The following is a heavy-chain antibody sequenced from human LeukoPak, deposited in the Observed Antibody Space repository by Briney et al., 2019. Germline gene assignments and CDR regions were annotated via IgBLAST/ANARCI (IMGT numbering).Heavy chain of an antibody. V-gene: IGHV4-39*07. CDR2: IYYSGST. CDR3: ARAGEMSHYDSSGYYYFDY. Sequence: SETLSLTCTVSGGSISSSSYYWGWIRQPPGKGLEWIGSIYYSGSTYYNPSLKSRVTISVDTSKNQFSLKLSSVTAADTAVYYCARAGEMSHYDSSGYYYFDYWGQGTLVTVSS. D-gene: IGHD3-22*01. CDR1: GGSISSSSYY. J-gene: IGHJ4*02.